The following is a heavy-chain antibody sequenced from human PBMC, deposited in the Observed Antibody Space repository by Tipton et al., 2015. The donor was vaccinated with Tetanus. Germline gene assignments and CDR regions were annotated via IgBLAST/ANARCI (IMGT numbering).Heavy chain of an antibody. CDR2: ISYDGSDK. V-gene: IGHV3-30*04. Sequence: SLRLSCTASGFSFISYAIHWVRQAPGKGLEWVAVISYDGSDKYYADSVTGRFTISRDNSKNTLYLQMNSLRAEDTAVYYCARDSSMAVADPILWYWGQGTLVTVSS. J-gene: IGHJ4*02. D-gene: IGHD6-19*01. CDR3: ARDSSMAVADPILWY. CDR1: GFSFISYA.